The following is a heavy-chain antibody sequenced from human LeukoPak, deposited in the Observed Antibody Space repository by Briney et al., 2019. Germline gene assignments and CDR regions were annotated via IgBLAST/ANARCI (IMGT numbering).Heavy chain of an antibody. J-gene: IGHJ4*02. D-gene: IGHD4-11*01. CDR1: GFTFSSYE. Sequence: GGSLRLSCAASGFTFSSYEMNWVRQAPGKGLEWVSYISSSGSTIYYADSVKGRFTISRDNAKNSLYLQMNSLRAEDTAVYYCARGGAYSHYFDYWGQEPLVPVSS. CDR2: ISSSGSTI. CDR3: ARGGAYSHYFDY. V-gene: IGHV3-48*03.